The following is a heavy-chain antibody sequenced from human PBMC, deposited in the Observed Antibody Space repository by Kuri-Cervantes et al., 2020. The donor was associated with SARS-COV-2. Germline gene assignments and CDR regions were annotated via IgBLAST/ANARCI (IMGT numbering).Heavy chain of an antibody. Sequence: GESLKISCAASGFTFNNYWMHWVRQAPGKGLVWVSRLSTDGSRADYADSVKGRFTISRDNSKNTLYLQMNSLRAEDTAVYYCARVFIRGVVAAYYWYFDLWGRGTLVTVSS. D-gene: IGHD2-15*01. J-gene: IGHJ2*01. CDR2: LSTDGSRA. CDR1: GFTFNNYW. V-gene: IGHV3-74*01. CDR3: ARVFIRGVVAAYYWYFDL.